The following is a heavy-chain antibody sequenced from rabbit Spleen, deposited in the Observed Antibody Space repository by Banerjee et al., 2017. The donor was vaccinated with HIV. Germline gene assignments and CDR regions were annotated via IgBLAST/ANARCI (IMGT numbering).Heavy chain of an antibody. V-gene: IGHV1S40*01. CDR2: TAAGRSAFT. CDR1: GFSFSNNYY. CDR3: AREIAGVAESFNL. Sequence: QSLEESGGGLVQPEGSLTLTCTTSGFSFSNNYYMCWVRQAPGKGLEWIACTAAGRSAFTYYASWAKGRFTCSKASSTTVTLQMTSLTAADTATYFCAREIAGVAESFNLWGPGTLVTVS. J-gene: IGHJ4*01. D-gene: IGHD4-2*01.